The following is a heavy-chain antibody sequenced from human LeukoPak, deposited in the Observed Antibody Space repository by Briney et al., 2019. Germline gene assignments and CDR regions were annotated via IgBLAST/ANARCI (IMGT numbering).Heavy chain of an antibody. CDR2: IYSDNT. J-gene: IGHJ4*02. CDR3: ARRAGAYSHPYDY. D-gene: IGHD4/OR15-4a*01. V-gene: IGHV3-53*01. CDR1: GFTLSSNS. Sequence: GGSLRLSCTVSGFTLSSNSMSWVRQAPGKGREGVSFIYSDNTHYSDSVKGRFTISRDNSKNTLYLQMNSLRAEDTAVYYCARRAGAYSHPYDYWGQGTLVTVSS.